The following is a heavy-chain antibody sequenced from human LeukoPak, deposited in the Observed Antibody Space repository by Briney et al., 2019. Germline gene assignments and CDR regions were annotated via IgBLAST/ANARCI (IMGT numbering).Heavy chain of an antibody. CDR2: IYPGDSDT. V-gene: IGHV5-51*01. CDR1: EYSFTSYW. J-gene: IGHJ5*02. D-gene: IGHD3-22*01. Sequence: GESLKISCKGSEYSFTSYWIGWVRQMPGKGLEWMGIIYPGDSDTRYSPSFQGQVTISADKSISTAYLQWSSLKASDTAMYYCARLSYYYDSSGYTSNWFDPWGQGTLVTVSS. CDR3: ARLSYYYDSSGYTSNWFDP.